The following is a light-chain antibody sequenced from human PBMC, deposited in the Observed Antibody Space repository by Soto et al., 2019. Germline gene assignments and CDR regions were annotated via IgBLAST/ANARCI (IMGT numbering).Light chain of an antibody. CDR2: GAS. J-gene: IGKJ1*01. Sequence: IGLPQSPGTLSLSPGERATLSCRASQSVSSSYLAWYQQKPGQAPRLLIYGASSRATGIPDRFSGSGSGTDFTLTISRLEPEDFAVYYCQQYGSSPWTFGQGSKV. CDR1: QSVSSSY. CDR3: QQYGSSPWT. V-gene: IGKV3-20*01.